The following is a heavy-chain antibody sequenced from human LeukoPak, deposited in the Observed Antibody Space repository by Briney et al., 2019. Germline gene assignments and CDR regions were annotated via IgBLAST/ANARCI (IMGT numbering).Heavy chain of an antibody. CDR3: ARRFAAADTFDY. Sequence: SETLSLTCTVSGGSISSSSYYWGWIRQPPGKGLEWIGSIYYSGSTYYNPSLKSRVTISVDTSKNQFSLKLSSVTAADTAVYYCARRFAAADTFDYWGQGTLVTVSS. CDR2: IYYSGST. J-gene: IGHJ4*02. CDR1: GGSISSSSYY. V-gene: IGHV4-39*01. D-gene: IGHD6-13*01.